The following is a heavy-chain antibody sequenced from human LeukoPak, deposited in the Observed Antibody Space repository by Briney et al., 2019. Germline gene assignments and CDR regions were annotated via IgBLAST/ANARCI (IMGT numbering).Heavy chain of an antibody. CDR3: ARDEYSFGHNFDD. D-gene: IGHD5-18*01. CDR2: IKGDGSST. V-gene: IGHV3-74*01. CDR1: GFTFSSYW. Sequence: GRSLRLSCAASGFTFSSYWMHWVRHTPGKGLVGVSRIKGDGSSTIYADSVKRRFTISRDNDKNTLYLQMNSLRAEDRGVYFCARDEYSFGHNFDDWGQGTLVTVSS. J-gene: IGHJ4*02.